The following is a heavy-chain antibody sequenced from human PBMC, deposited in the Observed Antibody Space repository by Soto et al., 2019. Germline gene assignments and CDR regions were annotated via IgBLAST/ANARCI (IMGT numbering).Heavy chain of an antibody. D-gene: IGHD2-2*03. CDR1: GFSLSTSGVG. V-gene: IGHV2-5*02. CDR2: IYWDDDK. CDR3: AHSLGDCSSTSCYRDYYYYYYMDV. Sequence: QITLKESGPTLVKPTQTLTLTCTFSGFSLSTSGVGVGWIRQPPGKALEWLALIYWDDDKRYSPSLKSRLTITKDTSKNQVVLTMTNMDPVDTATYYCAHSLGDCSSTSCYRDYYYYYYMDVWGKGTTVTVSS. J-gene: IGHJ6*03.